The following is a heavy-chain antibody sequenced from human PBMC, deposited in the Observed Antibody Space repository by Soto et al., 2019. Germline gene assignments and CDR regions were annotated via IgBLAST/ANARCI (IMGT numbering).Heavy chain of an antibody. J-gene: IGHJ3*02. V-gene: IGHV1-8*01. D-gene: IGHD2-15*01. CDR3: ARELTTPIEVVVAAHDAIDI. Sequence: GASVKVSCKASGYTFTSYDINWVRQATGQGLEWMGWMNPNSGNTGYAQKFQGRVTMTRNTSISTAYMELSSLRSEDTAVYYCARELTTPIEVVVAAHDAIDIWGRGTMVTVSS. CDR2: MNPNSGNT. CDR1: GYTFTSYD.